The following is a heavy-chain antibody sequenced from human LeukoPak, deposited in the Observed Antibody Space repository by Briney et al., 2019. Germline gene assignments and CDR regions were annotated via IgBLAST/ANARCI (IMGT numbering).Heavy chain of an antibody. CDR1: GGSISSSSYY. Sequence: SQTLSLTCTVSGGSISSSSYYWGWIRQPPGKGLEWIGSIYYSGSSYYNPSLKSRVTISVHTSKNQFSLKLSSVTAADTAVYYCARHVDTATDYFDYWGQGTLVTVSS. CDR2: IYYSGSS. V-gene: IGHV4-39*01. CDR3: ARHVDTATDYFDY. D-gene: IGHD5-18*01. J-gene: IGHJ4*02.